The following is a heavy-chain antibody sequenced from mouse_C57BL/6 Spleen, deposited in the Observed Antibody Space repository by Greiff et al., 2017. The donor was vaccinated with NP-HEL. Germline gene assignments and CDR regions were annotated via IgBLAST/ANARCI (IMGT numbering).Heavy chain of an antibody. J-gene: IGHJ4*01. V-gene: IGHV1-50*01. CDR1: GYTFTSYW. CDR3: ARKNYSNYVYAMDY. Sequence: VQLQQPGAELVKPGASVKLSCKASGYTFTSYWMQWVKQRPGPGLEWIGEIDPSDSYTNYNQKFKGKATLTVDTSSSTAYMQLSSLTSEDSAVYYCARKNYSNYVYAMDYWGQGTSVTVSS. D-gene: IGHD2-5*01. CDR2: IDPSDSYT.